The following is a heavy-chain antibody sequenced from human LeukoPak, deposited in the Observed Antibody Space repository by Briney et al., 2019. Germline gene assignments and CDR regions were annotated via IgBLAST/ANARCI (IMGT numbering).Heavy chain of an antibody. CDR3: AKGTYQLLSTFDY. CDR2: ISGSGGST. Sequence: GGSLRLSCAASGFTFSSYAMSWVRQAPGKGLEWVSAISGSGGSTYHADSVKGRFTISRDNSKNTLYLQMNSLRAEDTAVYYCAKGTYQLLSTFDYWGQGTLVTVSS. J-gene: IGHJ4*02. V-gene: IGHV3-23*01. CDR1: GFTFSSYA. D-gene: IGHD2-2*01.